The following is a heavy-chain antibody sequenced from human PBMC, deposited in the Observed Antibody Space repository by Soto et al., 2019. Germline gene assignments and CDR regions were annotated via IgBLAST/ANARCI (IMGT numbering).Heavy chain of an antibody. J-gene: IGHJ4*02. V-gene: IGHV4-59*12. D-gene: IGHD3-10*01. CDR1: GGSISSYY. Sequence: SARLGLTGTVSGGSISSYYWSWIRQPPGKGLEWIGYILHTGGTQYNPSLKSRVSMSVDKSKNQFSLHLTSVTAADTAVYYCARLQFGEGFDYWGQGALVTVSS. CDR2: ILHTGGT. CDR3: ARLQFGEGFDY.